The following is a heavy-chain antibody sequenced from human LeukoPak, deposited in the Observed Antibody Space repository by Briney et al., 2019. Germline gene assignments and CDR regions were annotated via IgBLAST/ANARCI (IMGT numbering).Heavy chain of an antibody. CDR3: ARDTAAYYDFWRGYYYRGGGLDY. CDR2: ISYDGSNK. J-gene: IGHJ4*02. V-gene: IGHV3-30*04. D-gene: IGHD3-3*01. CDR1: GFTFSSYA. Sequence: GGSLRLSCAASGFTFSSYAMHWVRQAPGKGLEWVAVISYDGSNKYYADSVKGRFTISRDNSKNTLYLQMNSLRAEDTAVYYCARDTAAYYDFWRGYYYRGGGLDYWGQETLVTVSS.